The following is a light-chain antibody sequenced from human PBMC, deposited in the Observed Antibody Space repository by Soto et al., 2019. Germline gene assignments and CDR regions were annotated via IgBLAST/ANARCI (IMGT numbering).Light chain of an antibody. CDR3: QNYNSAPYT. V-gene: IGKV1-27*01. J-gene: IGKJ2*01. CDR1: QGISNY. CDR2: AAS. Sequence: DIQMTQSPSSLSASVGDRVTITCRASQGISNYLAWYQQKPGQVPKLLIYAASTLQSGVPSRFSGSGSGTDCALTINSLQPEDVATYYCQNYNSAPYTFGQGTKLEIK.